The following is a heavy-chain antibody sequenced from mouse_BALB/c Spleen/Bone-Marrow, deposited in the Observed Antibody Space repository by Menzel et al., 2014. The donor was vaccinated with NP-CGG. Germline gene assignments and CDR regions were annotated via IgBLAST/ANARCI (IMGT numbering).Heavy chain of an antibody. D-gene: IGHD2-5*01. J-gene: IGHJ2*01. CDR2: IWSGGGS. V-gene: IGHV2-4-1*01. CDR1: GFSLTSYG. Sequence: VQLVESGPGLVQPSQSLSITCTVSGFSLTSYGVHWVRQSPGKGLEWLGAIWSGGGSDYNAAFISRLSITKDNSKSXVFFKMFSPQVDDTAIYYCARTSNYVDFDYWGQGTTLTVSS. CDR3: ARTSNYVDFDY.